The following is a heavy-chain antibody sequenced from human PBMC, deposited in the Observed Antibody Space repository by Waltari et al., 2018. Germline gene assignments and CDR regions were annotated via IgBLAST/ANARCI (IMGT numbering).Heavy chain of an antibody. J-gene: IGHJ5*02. Sequence: QVQLVQSGAEVKKPGASVKVSCKASGYTFTSYDTNWVRPATGQGLEWMGWMNPNSGNTGYAQKFQGRVTITRNTSISTAYMELSSLRSEDTAVYYCAREFSAGTGNWFDPWGQGTLVTISS. CDR3: AREFSAGTGNWFDP. V-gene: IGHV1-8*03. CDR2: MNPNSGNT. CDR1: GYTFTSYD. D-gene: IGHD6-19*01.